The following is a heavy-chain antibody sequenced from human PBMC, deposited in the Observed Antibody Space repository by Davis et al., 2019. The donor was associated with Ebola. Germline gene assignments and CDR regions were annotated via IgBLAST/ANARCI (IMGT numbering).Heavy chain of an antibody. D-gene: IGHD3-3*01. V-gene: IGHV1-18*01. CDR3: TRPIRDLEWLSDYGMDV. J-gene: IGHJ6*02. Sequence: AASVKVSCKASGYTFTSYGISWVRQAPGQGLEWMGWISAYNGNTNYAQKLQGRVTMTTDTSTSTAYMELRSLRSDDTAVYYCTRPIRDLEWLSDYGMDVWGQGTTVTVSS. CDR1: GYTFTSYG. CDR2: ISAYNGNT.